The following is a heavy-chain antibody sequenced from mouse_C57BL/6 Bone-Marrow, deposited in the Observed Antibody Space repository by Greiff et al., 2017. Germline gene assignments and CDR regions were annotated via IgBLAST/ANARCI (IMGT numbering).Heavy chain of an antibody. CDR1: GYTFTSYG. Sequence: VQLQESGAELARPGASVKLSCKASGYTFTSYGISWVKQRTGQGLEWIGEIYPRSGNTYYNEKFKGKATLTAYKSSSTAYMELRSLTSEDSAVYFCAREGDCHWYFDVWGTGTTVTVSS. CDR2: IYPRSGNT. CDR3: AREGDCHWYFDV. J-gene: IGHJ1*03. V-gene: IGHV1-81*01.